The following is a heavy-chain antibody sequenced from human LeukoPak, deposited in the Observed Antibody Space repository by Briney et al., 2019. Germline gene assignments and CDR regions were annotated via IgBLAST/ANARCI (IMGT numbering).Heavy chain of an antibody. D-gene: IGHD7-27*01. Sequence: GASVKVSCKASGYTFTSYGISWVRQAPGQGLEWMGRINPNSGGTNYAQKFQGRVTMTRDTSISTAYMELSRLRSDDTAVYYCARANWGLDFRGQGTLVTVSS. CDR3: ARANWGLDF. J-gene: IGHJ4*02. V-gene: IGHV1-2*06. CDR1: GYTFTSYG. CDR2: INPNSGGT.